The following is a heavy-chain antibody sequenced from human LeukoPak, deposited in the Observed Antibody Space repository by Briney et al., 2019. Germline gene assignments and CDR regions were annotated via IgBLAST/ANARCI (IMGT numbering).Heavy chain of an antibody. CDR2: ISGSGGST. Sequence: GGSLRLSCAASGFTFSSHAMSWVRQAPGKGLEWVSAISGSGGSTYYADSVKGRFTISRDNSKNTLYLQMNSLRAEDTAVYYCAKDPVVPEQNWFDPWGQGTLVTVSS. D-gene: IGHD2-2*01. CDR3: AKDPVVPEQNWFDP. CDR1: GFTFSSHA. V-gene: IGHV3-23*01. J-gene: IGHJ5*02.